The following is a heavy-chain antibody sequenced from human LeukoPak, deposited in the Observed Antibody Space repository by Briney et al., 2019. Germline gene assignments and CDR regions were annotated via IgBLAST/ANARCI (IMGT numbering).Heavy chain of an antibody. D-gene: IGHD1-26*01. CDR3: AREGGSYSNYFDY. Sequence: GGSLRLSCAASGFTFSSYWMHWVRQAPGKGLVWVSRIYSDGISTSYADSVKGRFTISRDNAKNTLYLQMNSLKAEDTAIYYCAREGGSYSNYFDYWGQGTLVTVSS. CDR2: IYSDGIST. CDR1: GFTFSSYW. J-gene: IGHJ4*02. V-gene: IGHV3-74*01.